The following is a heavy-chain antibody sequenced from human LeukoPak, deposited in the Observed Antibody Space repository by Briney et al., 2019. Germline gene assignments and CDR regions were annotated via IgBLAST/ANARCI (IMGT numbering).Heavy chain of an antibody. D-gene: IGHD1-1*01. Sequence: SVKVSCKASGGTFISYPISWVRQAPGQGLQWMGRIIPILGIANYAQKFQGRVTITADTSTSTAYMELSSLRSEDTAVYYCARVGDWNDGFYFDYWGQGTLVTVSS. J-gene: IGHJ4*02. CDR1: GGTFISYP. V-gene: IGHV1-69*04. CDR2: IIPILGIA. CDR3: ARVGDWNDGFYFDY.